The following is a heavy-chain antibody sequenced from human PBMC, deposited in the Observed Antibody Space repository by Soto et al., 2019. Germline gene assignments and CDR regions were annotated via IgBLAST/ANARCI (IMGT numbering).Heavy chain of an antibody. V-gene: IGHV1-8*01. J-gene: IGHJ6*02. CDR3: ARGRPILRHFDWPYYYYSGMDV. D-gene: IGHD3-9*01. CDR1: GYTFTSYD. Sequence: GASVKVSCKASGYTFTSYDINWVRQATGQGLEWMGWMNPNSGNTGYAQKFQGRVTMTRNTSISTAYMELSSLRSEDTAVYYCARGRPILRHFDWPYYYYSGMDVWGQGTTVTVSS. CDR2: MNPNSGNT.